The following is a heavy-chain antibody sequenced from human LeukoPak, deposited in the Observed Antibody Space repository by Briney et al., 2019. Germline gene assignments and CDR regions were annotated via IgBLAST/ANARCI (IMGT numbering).Heavy chain of an antibody. D-gene: IGHD1-14*01. V-gene: IGHV4-59*01. CDR2: IYYSGST. Sequence: PSETLSLTCTVSGGSISSYYWSWIRQPPGKGLEWIGYIYYSGSTNYNPSLKSRVTISVDPSKNQFSLKLSSVTAADTAVYYCARSNPTGAFDIWGQGTMVTVSS. J-gene: IGHJ3*02. CDR1: GGSISSYY. CDR3: ARSNPTGAFDI.